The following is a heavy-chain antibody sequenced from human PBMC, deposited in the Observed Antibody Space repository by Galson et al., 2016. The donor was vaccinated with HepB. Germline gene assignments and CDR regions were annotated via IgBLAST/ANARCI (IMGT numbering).Heavy chain of an antibody. CDR3: AKTTAMVAYYYYGMDV. CDR2: RSFDGSYK. J-gene: IGHJ6*04. D-gene: IGHD5-18*01. V-gene: IGHV3-30*18. Sequence: SLRLSCAASGFTFSSYGMHWVRQAPGKGLEWVAVRSFDGSYKYYADSVKGRFTISRDNSKNTIYLQMSSLRAEDTAVYYCAKTTAMVAYYYYGMDVWGKGTTVTVSS. CDR1: GFTFSSYG.